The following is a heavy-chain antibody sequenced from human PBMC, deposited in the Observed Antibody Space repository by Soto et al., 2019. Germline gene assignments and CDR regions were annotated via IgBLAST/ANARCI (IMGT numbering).Heavy chain of an antibody. CDR2: VSPPFRTS. CDR1: GVSFNNNG. CDR3: ARVLYYGSGSYSPYGMDV. J-gene: IGHJ6*02. Sequence: QVPLVQSGAEVKKPGSSVKVSCKTSGVSFNNNGIGWVRQAPGHGLEWMGGVSPPFRTSNYARKFQGRISITADASTGTVNMELSSLTSEDTAQYYCARVLYYGSGSYSPYGMDVWGQGTTVTVS. V-gene: IGHV1-69*01. D-gene: IGHD3-10*01.